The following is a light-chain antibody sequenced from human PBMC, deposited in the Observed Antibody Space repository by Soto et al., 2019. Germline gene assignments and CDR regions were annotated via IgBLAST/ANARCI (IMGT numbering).Light chain of an antibody. CDR2: GAS. J-gene: IGKJ2*01. Sequence: EVVMTQSPATLSVSPGERATLSCRASQSVSSNLAWYQQKPGQAPRLLIYGASTRATGIPARFGGSGSGTPFTLTISSLQSEAFAVYYCTQYNHWPLYTFGQRTKLEIK. V-gene: IGKV3D-15*01. CDR3: TQYNHWPLYT. CDR1: QSVSSN.